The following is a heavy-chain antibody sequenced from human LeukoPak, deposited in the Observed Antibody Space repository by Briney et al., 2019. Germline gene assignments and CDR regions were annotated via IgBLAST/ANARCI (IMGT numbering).Heavy chain of an antibody. CDR1: GFTFSSYW. D-gene: IGHD5-12*01. CDR3: ARDVSGGYSPFSDY. V-gene: IGHV3-7*01. J-gene: IGHJ4*02. CDR2: IKQDGSEK. Sequence: PGGSLRLSCAASGFTFSSYWMSWVRQAPGKGLEWVANIKQDGSEKYYVDSVKGRFTISRDNAKNSLYLQMNSLRAEDTAVYYCARDVSGGYSPFSDYWGQGTLVTVSS.